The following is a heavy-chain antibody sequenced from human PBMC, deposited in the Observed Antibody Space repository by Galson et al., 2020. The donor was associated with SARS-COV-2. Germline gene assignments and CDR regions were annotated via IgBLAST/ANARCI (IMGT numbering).Heavy chain of an antibody. CDR1: GWSVSNSNW. Sequence: SETLSLTCSVSGWSVSNSNWWNWVRQTPGKGLEWIGEVYHSGSTNYNPSLKSRATISLDKSKNQFSLILNSLTAADTAVYYCARGPTVGVVNDWYFDIWGRGTLVSVSS. CDR2: VYHSGST. D-gene: IGHD3-3*01. V-gene: IGHV4-4*02. CDR3: ARGPTVGVVNDWYFDI. J-gene: IGHJ2*01.